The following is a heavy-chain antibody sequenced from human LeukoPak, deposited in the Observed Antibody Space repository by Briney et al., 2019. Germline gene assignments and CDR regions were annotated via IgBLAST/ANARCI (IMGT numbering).Heavy chain of an antibody. J-gene: IGHJ4*02. Sequence: SETLSLTCAVYGGSFSGYYWSWIRQPPGKGLEWIGEINHSGSTNYNPSLKSRVTISVDTSKNQFSLKLSSVTAADTAVYYCARGRQVEYIGYYDSSGFLNFDYWGQGTLVTVSS. CDR3: ARGRQVEYIGYYDSSGFLNFDY. V-gene: IGHV4-34*01. CDR2: INHSGST. D-gene: IGHD3-22*01. CDR1: GGSFSGYY.